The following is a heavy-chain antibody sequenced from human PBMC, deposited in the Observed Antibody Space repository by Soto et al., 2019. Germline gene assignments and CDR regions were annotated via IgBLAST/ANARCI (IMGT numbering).Heavy chain of an antibody. J-gene: IGHJ6*02. V-gene: IGHV3-30-3*01. Sequence: GGSPRLSCAASGFTFGRYAMHWVRQAPGKGLEWVSVTSYVGSDKYYADSVRGRFTISRDNSKNTLYLQMDSLTPEDTAVYYCARPRTSTDYFFYYGMDVWGQGTAVTV. CDR1: GFTFGRYA. CDR2: TSYVGSDK. CDR3: ARPRTSTDYFFYYGMDV.